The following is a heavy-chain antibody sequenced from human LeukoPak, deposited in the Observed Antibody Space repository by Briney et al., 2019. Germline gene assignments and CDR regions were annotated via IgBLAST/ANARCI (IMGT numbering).Heavy chain of an antibody. D-gene: IGHD3-9*01. CDR2: ISSGTTYI. CDR3: ARDLLTGCYNVLGY. CDR1: GFTFSRHN. J-gene: IGHJ4*02. V-gene: IGHV3-21*01. Sequence: GGSLRLSCAASGFTFSRHNMNWVRQAPMKGLEWVSSISSGTTYIYYADSVKGRFTISRDNAKNSVYLQMNSLRAEDTAVYYCARDLLTGCYNVLGYWGQGTLVTVSS.